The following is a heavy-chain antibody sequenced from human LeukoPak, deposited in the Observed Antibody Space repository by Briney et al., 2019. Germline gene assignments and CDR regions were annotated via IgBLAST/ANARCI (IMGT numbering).Heavy chain of an antibody. J-gene: IGHJ3*02. V-gene: IGHV1-8*03. CDR1: GYTFTSYD. CDR3: ARVRCSSTSCYWAFDI. D-gene: IGHD2-2*01. CDR2: MNPNSGNT. Sequence: ASVKVSCKASGYTFTSYDINWVRQATGQGLEWMGWMNPNSGNTGYAQKFQGRVTITRNTSISTAYMELSRLRSDDTAVYYCARVRCSSTSCYWAFDIWGQGTMVTVSS.